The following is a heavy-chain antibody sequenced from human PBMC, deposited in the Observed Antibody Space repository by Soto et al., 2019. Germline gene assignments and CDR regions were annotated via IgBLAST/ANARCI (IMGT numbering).Heavy chain of an antibody. CDR1: GFNFRNFG. V-gene: IGHV3-33*01. J-gene: IGHJ6*02. CDR2: VWYDGTNK. Sequence: QVQLVESGGGVVQPGRSLRLSCAASGFNFRNFGMHWVRQAPGKGLEWVAVVWYDGTNKYYVESLEGRLSISRDNSKNTLYLEMNSLRVEDTAVYYCARDGDMAGGTPPKNYAMDVWGQGTTVTVS. D-gene: IGHD2-15*01. CDR3: ARDGDMAGGTPPKNYAMDV.